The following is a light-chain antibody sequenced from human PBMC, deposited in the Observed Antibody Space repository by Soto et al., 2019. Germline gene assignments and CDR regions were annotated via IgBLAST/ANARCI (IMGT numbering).Light chain of an antibody. CDR3: CSYAGSSTRYV. CDR1: SSDVGSYNL. Sequence: QSALTQPASVSGSPGQSITISCTGTSSDVGSYNLVSWYQQHPGKAPKLMIYEVSKRPSGVSNRFSGSKSGNTASLTISGLQAADEADYYCCSYAGSSTRYVFGTGTKLTVL. V-gene: IGLV2-23*02. J-gene: IGLJ1*01. CDR2: EVS.